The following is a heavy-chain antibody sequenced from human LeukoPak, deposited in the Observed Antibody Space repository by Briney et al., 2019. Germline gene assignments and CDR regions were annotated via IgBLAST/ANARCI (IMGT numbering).Heavy chain of an antibody. V-gene: IGHV4-39*07. J-gene: IGHJ4*02. D-gene: IGHD1-26*01. CDR1: GGSISSSSYY. CDR3: ARRGRSFIVGAIYYYFDY. Sequence: KPSETLSLTCTVSGGSISSSSYYWSWIRQPPGKGLEWIGEINHSGSTNYNPSLKSRVTISVDTSKDQFSLKLSSVTAADTAVYYCARRGRSFIVGAIYYYFDYWGQGTLVTVSS. CDR2: INHSGST.